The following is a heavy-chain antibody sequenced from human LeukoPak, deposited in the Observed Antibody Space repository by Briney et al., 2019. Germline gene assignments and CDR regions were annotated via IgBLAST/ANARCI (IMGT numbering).Heavy chain of an antibody. V-gene: IGHV3-30*01. CDR1: GFTSSNYI. Sequence: PGGSLRLSCAASGFTSSNYIMHWVRHAPGKGLDWVAVILEDGRYQSYADSVKGRFTISRDNSKNTLFLQMNSLRGEDTAMYYCARVRGGGFRTADSWGQGTLVTVAS. D-gene: IGHD6-19*01. CDR2: ILEDGRYQ. CDR3: ARVRGGGFRTADS. J-gene: IGHJ4*02.